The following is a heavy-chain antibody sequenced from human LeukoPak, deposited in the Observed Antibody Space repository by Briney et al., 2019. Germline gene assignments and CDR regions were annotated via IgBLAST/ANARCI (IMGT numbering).Heavy chain of an antibody. D-gene: IGHD6-19*01. Sequence: ASVKVSCKASGYTFTSYYMHWVRQPPGQGPEWMGIINPTSGSTSNAQKFQDRGTMTRDTSTSTAYMELSSLRSEDTAVYYCATPGGGQQWLAYYFDYWGQGTLVTVSS. V-gene: IGHV1-46*01. J-gene: IGHJ4*02. CDR1: GYTFTSYY. CDR3: ATPGGGQQWLAYYFDY. CDR2: INPTSGST.